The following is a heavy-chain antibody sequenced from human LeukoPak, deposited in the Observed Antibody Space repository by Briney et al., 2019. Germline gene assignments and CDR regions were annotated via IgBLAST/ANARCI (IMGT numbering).Heavy chain of an antibody. V-gene: IGHV4-34*01. J-gene: IGHJ4*02. CDR1: GGSFSGYY. CDR3: AKHALYSSSWFDY. Sequence: SETLSLTCAVYGGSFSGYYWSWIRQPPGKVLEWIGEINHSGSTNYNPSLKSRVTLSVDTSKNQFSLKLSSMTAADTAVYYCAKHALYSSSWFDYWGQGTLVTISS. CDR2: INHSGST. D-gene: IGHD6-13*01.